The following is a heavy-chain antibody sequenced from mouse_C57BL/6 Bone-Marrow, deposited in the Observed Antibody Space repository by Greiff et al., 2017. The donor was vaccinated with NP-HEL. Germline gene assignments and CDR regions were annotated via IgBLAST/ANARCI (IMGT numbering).Heavy chain of an antibody. J-gene: IGHJ3*01. Sequence: EVKLQQSVAELVRPGASVKLSCTASGFTIKNTYMHWVKQRPEQGLEWIGRIDPANGNTKYAPKFQGKATITADTSSNTAYLQLSSLTSEDTAIYYCANYSMFAYWGQGTLVTVSA. CDR2: IDPANGNT. CDR3: ANYSMFAY. CDR1: GFTIKNTY. D-gene: IGHD2-5*01. V-gene: IGHV14-3*01.